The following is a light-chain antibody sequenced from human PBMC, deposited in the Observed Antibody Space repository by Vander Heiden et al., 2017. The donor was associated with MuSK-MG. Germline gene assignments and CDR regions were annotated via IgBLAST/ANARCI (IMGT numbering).Light chain of an antibody. J-gene: IGKJ2*01. CDR2: AAS. Sequence: DIQTTQSPSSLSASVGDRVTITCRASQSISSYLNWYQQKPGKAPKLLIYAASSLQSGVPSRFSGSGSGTDFTLTISRLQPEDFATYYCQQSYTTLYTFGQGTKVEIK. CDR1: QSISSY. V-gene: IGKV1-39*01. CDR3: QQSYTTLYT.